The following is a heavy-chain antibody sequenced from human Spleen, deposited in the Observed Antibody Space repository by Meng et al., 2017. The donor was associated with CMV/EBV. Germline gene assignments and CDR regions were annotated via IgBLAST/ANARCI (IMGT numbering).Heavy chain of an antibody. CDR2: LYRDGTT. Sequence: CGVSVGTSSHRTAWDWVRRPPGKGLEWIGELYRDGTTNNNPSLKGRVTMSVAKSKNQFSLKLASVTAADTAVYYYARAPFKSGVFDIWGQGALVTVSS. J-gene: IGHJ4*02. D-gene: IGHD3-10*01. CDR1: VGTSSHRTA. CDR3: ARAPFKSGVFDI. V-gene: IGHV4-4*02.